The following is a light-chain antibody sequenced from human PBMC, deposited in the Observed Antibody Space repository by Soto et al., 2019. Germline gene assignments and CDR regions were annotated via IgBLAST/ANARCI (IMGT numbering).Light chain of an antibody. CDR2: AAS. J-gene: IGKJ1*01. CDR3: LQDHDDSWT. CDR1: PSITTW. Sequence: EIQMAQSPSTLSASVGDSVVITCRASPSITTWLAWCQQKPVKAPPLMIYAASNLQSGVPSRSRGRRAGTEVTLTVSSLQPADVATYYCLQDHDDSWTFGQGTKVDIK. V-gene: IGKV1-5*01.